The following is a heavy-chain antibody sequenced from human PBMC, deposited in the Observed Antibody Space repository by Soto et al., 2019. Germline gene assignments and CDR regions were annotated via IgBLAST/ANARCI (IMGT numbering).Heavy chain of an antibody. V-gene: IGHV3-23*01. CDR3: AKDPNGYSSGWYGDYYYGMDV. Sequence: GGSLRLSCAASGFTFSSYAMSWVRQAPGKGLEWVSAISGSGGSTYYADSVKGRFTISRDNSKNTLYLQMNSLRAEDTAVYYCAKDPNGYSSGWYGDYYYGMDVWGQGTTVTVSS. CDR1: GFTFSSYA. D-gene: IGHD6-19*01. CDR2: ISGSGGST. J-gene: IGHJ6*02.